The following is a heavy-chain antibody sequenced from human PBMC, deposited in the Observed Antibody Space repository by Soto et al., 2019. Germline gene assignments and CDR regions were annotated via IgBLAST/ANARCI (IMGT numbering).Heavy chain of an antibody. J-gene: IGHJ4*02. D-gene: IGHD3-9*01. CDR3: SVRYYDILTGYYRCDY. V-gene: IGHV4-59*08. CDR1: GASISSYY. Sequence: SETLSLTCTVSGASISSYYWSWIRQPPGKGLEWIGYIYYSGSTNYNPSLKSRVSTSVDTSKNQLSLKLSSVTAADTAVYYCSVRYYDILTGYYRCDYWGQASLVSVSS. CDR2: IYYSGST.